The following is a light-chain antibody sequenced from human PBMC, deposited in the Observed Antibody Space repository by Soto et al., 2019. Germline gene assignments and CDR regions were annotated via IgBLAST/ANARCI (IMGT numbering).Light chain of an antibody. CDR2: DDN. Sequence: QSVLTQPPSVSAAPGQKVTISCSGSSSNIGGNSVSWYQKLPGTAPKLLIYDDNKRPSGIPDRFSGSKSGTSATLGINGFQTGDEADYYCGSWDSRRSAYVLGTGT. CDR3: GSWDSRRSAYV. CDR1: SSNIGGNS. J-gene: IGLJ1*01. V-gene: IGLV1-51*01.